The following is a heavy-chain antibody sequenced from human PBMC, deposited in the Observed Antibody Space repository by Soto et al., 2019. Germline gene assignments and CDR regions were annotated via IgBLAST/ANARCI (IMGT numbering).Heavy chain of an antibody. CDR3: ARLRGWAHFDY. J-gene: IGHJ4*02. V-gene: IGHV4-59*08. D-gene: IGHD6-19*01. CDR2: IHNAGST. CDR1: GGSMSGYY. Sequence: QVQLQESGPGLLKPSETLSLTCTVSGGSMSGYYWSWIRQPPGKGLEWIGHIHNAGSTNYNPSLKSRVTLSLDTSKTQCSLKLTSVTAADMAVYSCARLRGWAHFDYWGQGTLVTVSS.